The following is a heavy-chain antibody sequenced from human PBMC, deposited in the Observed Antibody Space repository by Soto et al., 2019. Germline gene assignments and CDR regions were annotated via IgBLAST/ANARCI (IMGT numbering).Heavy chain of an antibody. CDR3: AKAGVLPYFDWLLWIDY. Sequence: GSLRLSCAASGFTFSSYAMSWVRQAPGKGLEWVSAISGSGGSTYYADPVKGRFTISRDNSKNTLYLQMNSLRAEDTAVYYCAKAGVLPYFDWLLWIDYWGQGTMVTVSS. D-gene: IGHD3-9*01. J-gene: IGHJ4*02. CDR1: GFTFSSYA. CDR2: ISGSGGST. V-gene: IGHV3-23*01.